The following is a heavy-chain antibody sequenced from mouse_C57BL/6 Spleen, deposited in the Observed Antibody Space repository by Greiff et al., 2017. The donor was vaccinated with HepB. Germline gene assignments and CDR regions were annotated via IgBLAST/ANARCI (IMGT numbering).Heavy chain of an antibody. Sequence: VQLQQSGPELVKPGASVKISCKASGYTFTDYYMNWVKQSHGKSLEWIGDINPNNGGTSYNQKFKGKATLTVDKSSSTAYMALRSLTSEDSAVYYCARGTTVVAAWFAYWGQGTLVTVSA. CDR1: GYTFTDYY. V-gene: IGHV1-26*01. J-gene: IGHJ3*01. CDR3: ARGTTVVAAWFAY. D-gene: IGHD1-1*01. CDR2: INPNNGGT.